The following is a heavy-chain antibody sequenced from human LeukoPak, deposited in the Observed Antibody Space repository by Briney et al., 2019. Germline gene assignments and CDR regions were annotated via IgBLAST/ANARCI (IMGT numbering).Heavy chain of an antibody. CDR1: GYTFTVYY. J-gene: IGHJ4*02. CDR3: ARGMSPGPGGSGSPYFDY. Sequence: ASVTVSCKASGYTFTVYYMHGVRQAPGQGLEWMGWINPNSGGTNYPQKFQGWVTITRDTSISTAYMELSRLRSDDTAVYYCARGMSPGPGGSGSPYFDYWGQGTLVTVSS. CDR2: INPNSGGT. V-gene: IGHV1-2*04. D-gene: IGHD6-19*01.